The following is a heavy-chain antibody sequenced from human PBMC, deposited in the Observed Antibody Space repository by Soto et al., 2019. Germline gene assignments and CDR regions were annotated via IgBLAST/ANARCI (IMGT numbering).Heavy chain of an antibody. CDR2: ISAYNGNT. D-gene: IGHD5-18*01. V-gene: IGHV1-18*01. CDR1: GYTFTNYG. Sequence: ASVKVSCKASGYTFTNYGISWVRQAPGQGLEWMGWISAYNGNTNYAQKLQGRVTMTTDTSTSTAYMELRSLRSDDTAVYYCARDRIQLWLTRNYYGMDVWGQGTTVNVSS. J-gene: IGHJ6*02. CDR3: ARDRIQLWLTRNYYGMDV.